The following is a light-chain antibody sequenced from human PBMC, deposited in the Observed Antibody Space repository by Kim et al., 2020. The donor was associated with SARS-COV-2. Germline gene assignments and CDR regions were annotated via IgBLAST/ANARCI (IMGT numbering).Light chain of an antibody. J-gene: IGLJ2*01. CDR2: YDT. CDR3: QVWHSGGDRVV. CDR1: NLGDYR. Sequence: PGKAVRIPCGENNLGDYRVHWYQQKAGQAPLLVIYYDTDRPSGIPARFSGSTSGNTVTLTISSVEVGDEADYYCQVWHSGGDRVVFGGVTQLTDL. V-gene: IGLV3-21*04.